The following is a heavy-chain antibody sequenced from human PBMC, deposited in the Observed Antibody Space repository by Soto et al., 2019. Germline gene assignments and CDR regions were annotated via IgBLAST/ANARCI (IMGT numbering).Heavy chain of an antibody. CDR3: ASVRSAQYFDF. CDR2: IIPTFGTP. Sequence: QVQLVQSGTVVQRRGSSVKVSCQASGGTFSSHGMAWVRQAPGQGLEWMGGIIPTFGTPTYAPKFQGRVTITADKSTNTAYMELSSLRSEETGVSYCASVRSAQYFDFWGEGTLITVSS. V-gene: IGHV1-69*06. CDR1: GGTFSSHG. D-gene: IGHD1-26*01. J-gene: IGHJ4*02.